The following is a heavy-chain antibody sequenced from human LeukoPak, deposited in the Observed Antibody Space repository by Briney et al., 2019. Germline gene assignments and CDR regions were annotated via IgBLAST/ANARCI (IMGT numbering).Heavy chain of an antibody. J-gene: IGHJ6*02. CDR2: IYYTGST. D-gene: IGHD3-22*01. Sequence: PSETLSLTCTVSGGSVGSSSYYWGWIRQPPGKGLEWIASIYYTGSTYYNPSLKSRVAISGDTSRNQFSLWLSSVSAADTAVYYCARLYYDGWGGLDVWGQGTTVIVSS. V-gene: IGHV4-39*01. CDR3: ARLYYDGWGGLDV. CDR1: GGSVGSSSYY.